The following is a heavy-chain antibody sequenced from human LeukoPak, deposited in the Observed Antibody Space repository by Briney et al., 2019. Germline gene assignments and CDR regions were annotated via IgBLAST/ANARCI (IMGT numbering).Heavy chain of an antibody. Sequence: GGSLRLSCAASGFIFSRYWMTWVRQAPGKGLEWVAKIKQDGSEKYYADSVKGRLTISRDNAKNSLYLQMNSLRAEDTAVYFCARDYYGSGSFPYYFDYWGQGTLVTVSS. D-gene: IGHD3-10*01. V-gene: IGHV3-7*01. CDR1: GFIFSRYW. CDR2: IKQDGSEK. CDR3: ARDYYGSGSFPYYFDY. J-gene: IGHJ4*02.